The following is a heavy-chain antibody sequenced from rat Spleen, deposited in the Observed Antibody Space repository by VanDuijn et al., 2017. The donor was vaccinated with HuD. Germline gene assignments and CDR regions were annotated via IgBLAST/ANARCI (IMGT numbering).Heavy chain of an antibody. CDR3: AKAGTLFDY. J-gene: IGHJ2*01. Sequence: EVQLVESGGGLVQPGRSLKLSCAASGFTFSSFAMAWVRQAPKKGLEWVATITSGGSNTYYPDSVKGRFTISRDNAKSTLYLQMDSLRSEDTATYYCAKAGTLFDYWGQGVMVTVSS. CDR1: GFTFSSFA. D-gene: IGHD1-4*01. CDR2: ITSGGSNT. V-gene: IGHV5-25*01.